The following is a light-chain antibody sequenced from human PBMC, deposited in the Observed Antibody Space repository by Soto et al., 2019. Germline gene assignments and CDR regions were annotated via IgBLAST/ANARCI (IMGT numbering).Light chain of an antibody. CDR3: QQRSNWHPT. CDR2: DAS. J-gene: IGKJ1*01. CDR1: QSVSTY. V-gene: IGKV3-11*01. Sequence: ELMLPQSPDTLSLSPGNRATLSCRASQSVSTYLAWYQQKPGQPPRLLIYDASNRATGIPARFSGSGSGTDFTLTISSLEPEDFAVYYCQQRSNWHPTFGQGTKV.